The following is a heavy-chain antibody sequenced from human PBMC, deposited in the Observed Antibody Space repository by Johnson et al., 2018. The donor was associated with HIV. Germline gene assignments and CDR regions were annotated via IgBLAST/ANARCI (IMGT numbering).Heavy chain of an antibody. CDR3: ARGRGLWGVQDAFDI. Sequence: QVQLVESGGGVVQPGRSLRLSCAASGFTFSSYAMHWVRQAPGKGLEWVAVISYDGSNKYYADSVKCRFTISRDNSKNTLYLQMNSLRAEDTAVYFCARGRGLWGVQDAFDIWGQGTMVTVSS. D-gene: IGHD2-21*01. V-gene: IGHV3-30*04. J-gene: IGHJ3*02. CDR2: ISYDGSNK. CDR1: GFTFSSYA.